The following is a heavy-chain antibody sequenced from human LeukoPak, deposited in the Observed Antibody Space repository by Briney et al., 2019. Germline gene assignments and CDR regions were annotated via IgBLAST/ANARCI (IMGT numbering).Heavy chain of an antibody. J-gene: IGHJ5*02. D-gene: IGHD3-10*01. CDR2: IYYSGST. Sequence: SETLSLTCTVSGGSISSSSYYWGWIRQPPGKGLEWIGSIYYSGSTYYNPSLKSRVTISVDTSKHQFSLKLSSVTAADTAVYYCARLWFGELLEGWFDPWGQGTLVTVSS. CDR1: GGSISSSSYY. V-gene: IGHV4-39*07. CDR3: ARLWFGELLEGWFDP.